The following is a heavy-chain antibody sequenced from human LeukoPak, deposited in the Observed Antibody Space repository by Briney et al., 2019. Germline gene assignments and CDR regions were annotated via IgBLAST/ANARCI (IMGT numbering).Heavy chain of an antibody. CDR1: GGSISSYY. V-gene: IGHV4-4*07. D-gene: IGHD3-3*01. J-gene: IGHJ3*02. Sequence: PSETLSLTCTVSGGSISSYYWSWIRQPAGKGLEWIGRIYTSGSTNYNPSLKSRVTMSVDTSKNQFPLKLSSVTAADTAVYYCARVKHYYDFWSGYDDAFDIWGQGTMVTVSS. CDR3: ARVKHYYDFWSGYDDAFDI. CDR2: IYTSGST.